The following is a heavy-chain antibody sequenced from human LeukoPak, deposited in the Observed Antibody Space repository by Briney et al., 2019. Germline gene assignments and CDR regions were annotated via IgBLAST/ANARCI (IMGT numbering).Heavy chain of an antibody. J-gene: IGHJ6*02. Sequence: GGSLRLSCAASGFTFSNYWMHWVRQAPGKGLVWASRVNSDGSNTYYADSVKGRFTISRDNAKNTLYLQMNSLRAEDTAVYYCATPRGDYYYGMDVWGLGTTVTVSS. V-gene: IGHV3-74*01. D-gene: IGHD3-10*01. CDR1: GFTFSNYW. CDR2: VNSDGSNT. CDR3: ATPRGDYYYGMDV.